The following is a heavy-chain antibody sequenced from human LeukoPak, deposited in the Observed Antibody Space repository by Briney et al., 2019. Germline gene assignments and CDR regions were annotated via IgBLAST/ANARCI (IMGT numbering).Heavy chain of an antibody. D-gene: IGHD2-2*01. CDR3: ARGADCSSTSCLWYYYYYMDV. CDR1: GYTFTSYD. V-gene: IGHV1-8*01. Sequence: ASVKVSCKASGYTFTSYDINWVRQATGQGLEWMGWMNPNSGNTGYAQKFQGRVTMTRNTSISTAYMELSSLRSEDTAVYYCARGADCSSTSCLWYYYYYMDVWGKGTTVTVSS. J-gene: IGHJ6*03. CDR2: MNPNSGNT.